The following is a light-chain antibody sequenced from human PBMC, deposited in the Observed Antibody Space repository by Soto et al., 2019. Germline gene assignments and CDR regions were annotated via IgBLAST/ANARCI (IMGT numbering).Light chain of an antibody. Sequence: EIVMTQSPATLSVSPGERATLSCRASQSVSSNLAWYPQKPGQAPRLLIYGASTRAIGFPARVSGSGSGTEFTLTISSLQSEDFAVYYCQQYNNWLRTFGQGTKVEIK. CDR2: GAS. V-gene: IGKV3-15*01. J-gene: IGKJ1*01. CDR1: QSVSSN. CDR3: QQYNNWLRT.